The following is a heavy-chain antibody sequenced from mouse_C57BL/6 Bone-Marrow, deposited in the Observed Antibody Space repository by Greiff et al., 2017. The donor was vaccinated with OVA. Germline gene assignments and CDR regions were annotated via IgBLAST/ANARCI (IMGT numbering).Heavy chain of an antibody. V-gene: IGHV1-82*01. D-gene: IGHD2-3*01. J-gene: IGHJ4*01. Sequence: QVQLKESGPELVKPGASVKISCKASGYAFSSSWMNWVKQRPGKGLEWIGRIYPGDGDTNYNGKFKGKATLTADKSSRTAYMQLSSLTSEDSAVYFCAGDDDGYPYYYALDYWGQGTSVTVSS. CDR2: IYPGDGDT. CDR3: AGDDDGYPYYYALDY. CDR1: GYAFSSSW.